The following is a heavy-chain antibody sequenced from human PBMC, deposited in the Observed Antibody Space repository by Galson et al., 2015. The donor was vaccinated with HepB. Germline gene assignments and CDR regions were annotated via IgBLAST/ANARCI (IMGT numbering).Heavy chain of an antibody. CDR1: GFTFGDYA. V-gene: IGHV3-23*03. CDR2: IYSGGST. CDR3: AKMGAYYDSSGYRLSGANFDY. Sequence: SLRLSCAASGFTFGDYAMSWVRQAPGKGLEWVSVIYSGGSTYYADSVKGRFTISRVNSKNTLFLQMNSLRVEDTAVYYCAKMGAYYDSSGYRLSGANFDYWGQGTRVTVSS. D-gene: IGHD3-22*01. J-gene: IGHJ4*02.